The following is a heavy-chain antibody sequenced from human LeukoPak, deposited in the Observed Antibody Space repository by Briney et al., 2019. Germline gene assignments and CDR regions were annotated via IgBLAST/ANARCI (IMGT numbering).Heavy chain of an antibody. CDR2: ISGSGAST. CDR3: AKDVGKWESLHFFDY. Sequence: GGSLRLSCAASGFTFSSYAMSWVRQAPGKGLEWVSAISGSGASTYYADSVKGRFTISRDDSRNTLYLQMNSLRGDDTAVYYCAKDVGKWESLHFFDYWGQGTLVTVSS. CDR1: GFTFSSYA. D-gene: IGHD1-26*01. V-gene: IGHV3-23*01. J-gene: IGHJ4*02.